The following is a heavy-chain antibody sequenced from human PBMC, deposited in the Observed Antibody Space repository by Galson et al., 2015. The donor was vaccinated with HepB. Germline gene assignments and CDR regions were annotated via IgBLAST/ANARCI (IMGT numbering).Heavy chain of an antibody. D-gene: IGHD2-2*01. Sequence: SLRLSCAASGFTFSNAWMSWVRQAPGKGLEWVGRIKSKTDGGTTDYAAPVKGRFTISRDDSKNTLYLQMNSLKTEDTAVYYCTTTLYCSSTSCYGPFSDLMAEVDPWGQGTLVTVSS. CDR3: TTTLYCSSTSCYGPFSDLMAEVDP. CDR2: IKSKTDGGTT. V-gene: IGHV3-15*01. J-gene: IGHJ5*02. CDR1: GFTFSNAW.